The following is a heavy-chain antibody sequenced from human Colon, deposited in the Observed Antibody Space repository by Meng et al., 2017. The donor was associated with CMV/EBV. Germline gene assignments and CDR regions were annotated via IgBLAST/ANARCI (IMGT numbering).Heavy chain of an antibody. CDR2: IRNDGATQ. CDR1: GFSFTSSQ. Sequence: GESLKISCAASGFSFTSSQMHWVRQAPGKGLEWVAFIRNDGATQHHAHFVRGRFSVSRDNSKNMLFLQMNSLEVEDMAIYDCVKSAEVGTQCFDIWGQGTLVTVSS. CDR3: VKSAEVGTQCFDI. J-gene: IGHJ4*02. V-gene: IGHV3-30*02.